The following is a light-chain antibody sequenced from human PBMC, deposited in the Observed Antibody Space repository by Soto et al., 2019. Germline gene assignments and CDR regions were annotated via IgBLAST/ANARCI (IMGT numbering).Light chain of an antibody. V-gene: IGKV3-15*01. CDR1: QSVSSN. CDR2: GAS. J-gene: IGKJ1*01. CDR3: QQYNNWPPKT. Sequence: EVVLTQSPGTLSLCTGERATLSCWASQSVSSNLAWYQQKPGQAPRLLIYGASTRATGIPARFSGSGSGTEFTLTISSLQSEDFAVYYCQQYNNWPPKTFGQGTKVDIK.